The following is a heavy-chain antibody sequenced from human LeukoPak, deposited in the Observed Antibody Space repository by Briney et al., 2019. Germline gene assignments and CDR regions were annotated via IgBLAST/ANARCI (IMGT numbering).Heavy chain of an antibody. CDR3: ARESDSSGYYHSEFDY. V-gene: IGHV3-74*01. Sequence: PGGSLRLSCAASGFTFSSYWMHWVRQAPGKGLVWVSRINSDGSSTSYADSVKGRLTISRDNAKNSLYLQMNSLRAEDTAVYYCARESDSSGYYHSEFDYWGQGTLVTVSS. CDR1: GFTFSSYW. D-gene: IGHD3-22*01. CDR2: INSDGSST. J-gene: IGHJ4*02.